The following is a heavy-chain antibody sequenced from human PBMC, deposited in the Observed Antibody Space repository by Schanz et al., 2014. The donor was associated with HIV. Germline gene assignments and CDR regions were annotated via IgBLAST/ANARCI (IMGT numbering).Heavy chain of an antibody. D-gene: IGHD6-19*01. CDR2: ISASSGTK. CDR3: ARDCLSACPADF. V-gene: IGHV3-48*01. CDR1: GFMFSSYA. J-gene: IGHJ4*01. Sequence: EVQLVESGGALVQPGGSLRLSCAASGFMFSSYAFHWVRQAPGKGLEWVSYISASSGTKNYADSVRGRFTVSRDNDKRSLYLQMNGLRVDDTAVYYCARDCLSACPADFWGQGTLVTVSS.